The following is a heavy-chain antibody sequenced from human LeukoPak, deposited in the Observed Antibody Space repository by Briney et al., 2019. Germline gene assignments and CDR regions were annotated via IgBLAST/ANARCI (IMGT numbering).Heavy chain of an antibody. CDR3: APRMAGTILAQVDY. J-gene: IGHJ4*02. Sequence: PGGSLRLSCAASGFTFSSYAMSWVRQAPGKGLEWVSAISGSSGSTYYADSVKGRFTISRDNSKNTLYLQMNSLRAEDTAVFYCAPRMAGTILAQVDYWGQGTLVTVSS. D-gene: IGHD1-7*01. CDR2: ISGSSGST. V-gene: IGHV3-23*01. CDR1: GFTFSSYA.